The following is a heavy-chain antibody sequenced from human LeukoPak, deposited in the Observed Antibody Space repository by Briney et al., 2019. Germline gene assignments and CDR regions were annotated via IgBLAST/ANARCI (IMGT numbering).Heavy chain of an antibody. Sequence: SETLSLTCAVYGGSFSGYYWSWIRQPPGKGLEWIGEINHSGSTNYNPSLKSRVTISVDTSKNQFSLKLSSVTAADTAVYYCARGYWNGALNDYWGQGTLVTVSS. CDR3: ARGYWNGALNDY. J-gene: IGHJ4*02. CDR2: INHSGST. CDR1: GGSFSGYY. D-gene: IGHD1-1*01. V-gene: IGHV4-34*01.